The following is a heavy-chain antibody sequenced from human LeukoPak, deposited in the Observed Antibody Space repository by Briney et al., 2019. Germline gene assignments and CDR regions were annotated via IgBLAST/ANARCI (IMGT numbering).Heavy chain of an antibody. V-gene: IGHV3-23*01. CDR2: ISSSGDNT. D-gene: IGHD2-15*01. J-gene: IGHJ4*02. CDR1: GFTFSSHA. CDR3: TSFPRADTRDIVFDF. Sequence: GGSRRLSCAASGFTFSSHAMTWVRQAPGKGLEWVSVISSSGDNTDYADSVKGRFTISRDNSRNTVYLQMNSLRAEDTAVYYCTSFPRADTRDIVFDFWGQGALVTVSS.